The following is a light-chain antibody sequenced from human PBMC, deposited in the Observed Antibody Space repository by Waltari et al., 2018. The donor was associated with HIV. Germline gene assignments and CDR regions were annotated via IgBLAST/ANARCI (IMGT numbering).Light chain of an antibody. Sequence: QSPLPPPHSVSGSPGQSITISCRRTGNDIGAYYFLYWYQQRPGKASKLLMYEVSGGTARAYSRYSGCKSGAKSALINAGLQAEDEGHYFCTSYTSRGALADFGGATKVTVL. J-gene: IGLJ2*01. CDR2: EVS. CDR3: TSYTSRGALAD. CDR1: GNDIGAYYF. V-gene: IGLV2-14*01.